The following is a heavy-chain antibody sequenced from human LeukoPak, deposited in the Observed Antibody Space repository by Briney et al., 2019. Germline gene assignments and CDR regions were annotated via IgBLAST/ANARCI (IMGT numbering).Heavy chain of an antibody. V-gene: IGHV3-9*01. D-gene: IGHD4-17*01. CDR3: AEDNSRDYGDYVTYFDY. J-gene: IGHJ4*02. CDR1: GFTFDDYA. CDR2: ISWNSASI. Sequence: PGRSLRLSCAASGFTFDDYAMHWVRQAPGKGLEWVSGISWNSASIGYADSVKGRFTISRDNAKNSLYLQVNSLRAEDTALYYCAEDNSRDYGDYVTYFDYWGQGTLVTVSS.